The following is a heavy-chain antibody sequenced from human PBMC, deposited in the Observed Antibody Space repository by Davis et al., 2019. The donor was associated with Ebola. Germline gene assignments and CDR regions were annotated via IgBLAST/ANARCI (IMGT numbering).Heavy chain of an antibody. V-gene: IGHV3-33*08. CDR3: ARDTFTVTKSPFFSYYGMDV. D-gene: IGHD4-11*01. CDR2: TWYDGSNK. CDR1: GFTSSSYG. J-gene: IGHJ6*02. Sequence: GGSLSLSCAASGFTSSSYGMHWVRQAPAKGLEWVAVTWYDGSNKYYADSVKGRFTISRDNAKNSLYLQMNSLRAEDTAVYYCARDTFTVTKSPFFSYYGMDVWGQGTTVTVSS.